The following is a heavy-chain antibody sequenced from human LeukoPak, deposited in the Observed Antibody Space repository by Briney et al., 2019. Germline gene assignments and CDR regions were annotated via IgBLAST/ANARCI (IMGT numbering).Heavy chain of an antibody. Sequence: GGSLRLSCAASGFIFSSYAMSWVRQAPGKGLEWVSAISGSGSSTYYADSVKGRFTISRDNSKNTVYLQMNSLRAEDTAVYYCARNIPVTRWGYWGQGTLVTVSS. V-gene: IGHV3-23*01. CDR2: ISGSGSST. D-gene: IGHD2-21*01. CDR1: GFIFSSYA. J-gene: IGHJ4*02. CDR3: ARNIPVTRWGY.